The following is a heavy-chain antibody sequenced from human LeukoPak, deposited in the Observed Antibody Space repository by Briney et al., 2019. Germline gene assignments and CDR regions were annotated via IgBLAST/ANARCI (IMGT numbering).Heavy chain of an antibody. Sequence: GGSLRLSCAASGFTFSSHWMSWVRQAPGKGLEWVANIKPDGSDKYYVDSVKGRFTISRDNAKNSLYLQMNSLRAEDTAVYYCAKLPYGDYNHHWGQGTLVSVSS. V-gene: IGHV3-7*05. J-gene: IGHJ5*02. D-gene: IGHD4-17*01. CDR1: GFTFSSHW. CDR3: AKLPYGDYNHH. CDR2: IKPDGSDK.